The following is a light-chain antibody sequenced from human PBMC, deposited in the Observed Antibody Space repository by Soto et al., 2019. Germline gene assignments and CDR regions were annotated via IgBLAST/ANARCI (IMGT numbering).Light chain of an antibody. J-gene: IGLJ3*02. CDR1: SSNIGNNY. V-gene: IGLV1-51*02. Sequence: QSVLTQPPSVSAAPGQKVTISCSGSSSNIGNNYVSWYQQLPGTAPKLLIYENNKRPSGIPDRFSASKSGTSATLGITGLQTGDEADYYCGTWDSSLSPWVFGAGTKLTVL. CDR3: GTWDSSLSPWV. CDR2: ENN.